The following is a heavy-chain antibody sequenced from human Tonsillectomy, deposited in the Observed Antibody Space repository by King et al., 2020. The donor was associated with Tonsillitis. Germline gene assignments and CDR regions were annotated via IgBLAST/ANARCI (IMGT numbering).Heavy chain of an antibody. CDR2: IYNRGST. V-gene: IGHV4-59*01. D-gene: IGHD6-19*01. Sequence: QLQESGPGLVKPSETLSLTCTVSGGSISTYYWSWIRQPPGKGLEWIAYIYNRGSTNYNPSLKSRFTISVHTPKNQFSLKLNSVTAADTAVYYCARDGGYSSGWYDRMDAFDIWGHGTMVTVSS. CDR1: GGSISTYY. J-gene: IGHJ3*02. CDR3: ARDGGYSSGWYDRMDAFDI.